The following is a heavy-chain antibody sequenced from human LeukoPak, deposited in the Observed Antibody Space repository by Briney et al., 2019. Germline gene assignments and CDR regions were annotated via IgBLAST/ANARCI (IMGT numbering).Heavy chain of an antibody. CDR1: GGTFSSYA. CDR2: IIPIFGTA. D-gene: IGHD6-13*01. J-gene: IGHJ6*03. CDR3: ASGSSWYGNYYYMDV. V-gene: IGHV1-69*05. Sequence: PVKVSCKASGGTFSSYAISWVRQAPGQGLEWMGGIIPIFGTANYAQKFQGRVTITTDESTSTAYMELSSLRSEDTAVYYCASGSSWYGNYYYMDVWGKGTTVTVSS.